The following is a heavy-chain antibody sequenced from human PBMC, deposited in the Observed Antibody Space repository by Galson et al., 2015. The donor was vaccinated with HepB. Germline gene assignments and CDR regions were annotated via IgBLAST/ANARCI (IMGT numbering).Heavy chain of an antibody. CDR1: GFSFNYFP. V-gene: IGHV3-30-3*01. D-gene: IGHD4-17*01. Sequence: SLRLSCAVSGFSFNYFPMHWVRPAPGKGLEWVAVISYTGSYTGYADFGRGRFTISRDKSKNALYLQMNSLRVDDTALYYCVRPRGAGAGDYQNWYFDLWGRGTLVTVSS. CDR3: VRPRGAGAGDYQNWYFDL. CDR2: ISYTGSYT. J-gene: IGHJ2*01.